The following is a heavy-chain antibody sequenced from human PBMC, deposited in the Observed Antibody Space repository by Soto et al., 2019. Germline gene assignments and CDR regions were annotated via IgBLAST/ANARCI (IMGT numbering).Heavy chain of an antibody. V-gene: IGHV4-31*03. CDR3: ARIYYYGSYWFDP. CDR2: IYYSGST. J-gene: IGHJ5*02. D-gene: IGHD3-10*01. CDR1: GGSISSGGYY. Sequence: SETLTLTCTVSGGSISSGGYYWSWIRQHPGKGLEWIGYIYYSGSTYYNPSLKSRVTISVDTSKNQFSLKLSSVTAADTTVYYCARIYYYGSYWFDPWGQGTLVTVS.